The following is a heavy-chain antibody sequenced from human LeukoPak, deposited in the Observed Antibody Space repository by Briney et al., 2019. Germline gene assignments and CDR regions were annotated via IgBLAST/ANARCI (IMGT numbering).Heavy chain of an antibody. CDR1: ENTFTNYY. CDR2: FDPEDGET. V-gene: IGHV1-24*01. D-gene: IGHD3-22*01. Sequence: ASVKVSCKASENTFTNYYMHWVRQAPGKGLEWMGGFDPEDGETIYAQKFQGRVTMTEDTSTDTAYMELSSLRSEDTAVYYCATGLGAFDIWGQGTMVTVSS. CDR3: ATGLGAFDI. J-gene: IGHJ3*02.